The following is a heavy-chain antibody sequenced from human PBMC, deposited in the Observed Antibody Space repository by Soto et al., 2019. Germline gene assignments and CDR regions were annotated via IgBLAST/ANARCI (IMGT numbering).Heavy chain of an antibody. CDR1: GFSLSTTRVG. Sequence: QITLKESGPTLVKPTQTLTLTCTFSGFSLSTTRVGVGWIRQPPGEALEWLALLYWDDEKLYSPSLKRRLTITKDTSKNQVVLTLTNMDPVDTATYYCAHSKTSGMRYYFDYWCQGTLVTVSS. J-gene: IGHJ4*02. CDR3: AHSKTSGMRYYFDY. CDR2: LYWDDEK. V-gene: IGHV2-5*02.